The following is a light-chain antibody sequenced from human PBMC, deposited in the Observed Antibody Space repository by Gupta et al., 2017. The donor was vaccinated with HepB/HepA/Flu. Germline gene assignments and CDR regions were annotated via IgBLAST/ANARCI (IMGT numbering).Light chain of an antibody. Sequence: SYVLTQPPSVSVAPGKTARIICRGDSVGSERVHWYQQKPGQAPVLVVYDDSERPSGLPERFSGSNSGNTATLIISRVEAGDEADYYCQVWYTTSGVFGGGTRLTVL. CDR3: QVWYTTSGV. CDR2: DDS. CDR1: SVGSER. J-gene: IGLJ3*02. V-gene: IGLV3-21*03.